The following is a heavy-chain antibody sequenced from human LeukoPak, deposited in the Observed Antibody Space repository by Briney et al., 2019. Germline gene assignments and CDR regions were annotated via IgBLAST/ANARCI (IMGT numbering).Heavy chain of an antibody. CDR3: ARGRECSSTSCLLSENWFDP. CDR2: IIPILGIA. CDR1: GGTFSSYA. Sequence: GASVKVSCKASGGTFSSYAISWVRQAPGQGLEWMGRIIPILGIANYAQKFQGRVTITADKSTSTAYMELSSLRSEDTAVYYCARGRECSSTSCLLSENWFDPWGQGTLVTVSS. D-gene: IGHD2-2*01. J-gene: IGHJ5*02. V-gene: IGHV1-69*04.